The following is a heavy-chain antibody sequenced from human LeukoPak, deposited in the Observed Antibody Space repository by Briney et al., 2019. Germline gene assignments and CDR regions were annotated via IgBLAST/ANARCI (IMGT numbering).Heavy chain of an antibody. V-gene: IGHV1-69*04. Sequence: EASVKVSCKASGGTFSSYAISWVRQAPRQGLEWMGRIIPILGIANYAQRFQGRVTITADKSTSTAYMELSSLRSEDTAVYYCATDGSNSIWGQGTMVTVSS. CDR2: IIPILGIA. CDR1: GGTFSSYA. D-gene: IGHD4-4*01. CDR3: ATDGSNSI. J-gene: IGHJ3*02.